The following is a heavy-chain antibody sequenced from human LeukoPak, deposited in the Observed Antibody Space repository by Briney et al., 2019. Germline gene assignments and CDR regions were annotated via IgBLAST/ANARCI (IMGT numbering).Heavy chain of an antibody. D-gene: IGHD5-18*01. Sequence: GASVKVSCKASGYTFTSYYMHWVRQAPGQGLEWMGIINPSGGSTSYAQKFQGRVTMTRDTSTSTVYMELSSLRSEDTAVYYCAREGDVDTATWHWFDPWGQGTLVTLSP. CDR1: GYTFTSYY. J-gene: IGHJ5*02. V-gene: IGHV1-46*01. CDR3: AREGDVDTATWHWFDP. CDR2: INPSGGST.